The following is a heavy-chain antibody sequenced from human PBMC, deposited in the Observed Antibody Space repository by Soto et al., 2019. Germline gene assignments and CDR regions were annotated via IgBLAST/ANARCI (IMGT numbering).Heavy chain of an antibody. J-gene: IGHJ4*02. CDR2: ISSSGSTI. V-gene: IGHV3-11*01. D-gene: IGHD2-2*01. CDR3: ARAAGPLPAAPRADY. Sequence: GGSLRLSCAASGFTFSDYYMSWIRQAPGKGLEWVSYISSSGSTIYYADSVKGRFTISRDNAKNSLYLQMNSLRAEDTAVYYCARAAGPLPAAPRADYWGQGTLVTVSS. CDR1: GFTFSDYY.